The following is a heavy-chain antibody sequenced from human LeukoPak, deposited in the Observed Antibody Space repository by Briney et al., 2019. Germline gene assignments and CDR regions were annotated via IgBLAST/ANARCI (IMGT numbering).Heavy chain of an antibody. J-gene: IGHJ4*02. D-gene: IGHD6-19*01. CDR3: ARGQFQGYFDY. CDR2: ISGSGGST. V-gene: IGHV3-23*01. Sequence: GGSLRLSCAASGFTFSSYAMSWVRQAPGKGLGWVSAISGSGGSTYYADSAKGRFTISRDNSKNTLYLQMNSLRAEDTAVYFCARGQFQGYFDYWGQGALVAVSS. CDR1: GFTFSSYA.